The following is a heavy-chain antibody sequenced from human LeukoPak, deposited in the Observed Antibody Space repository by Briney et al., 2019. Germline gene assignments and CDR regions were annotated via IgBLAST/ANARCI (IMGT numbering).Heavy chain of an antibody. CDR3: ARGYASSSGWDYYGMDV. Sequence: SETLSLTCTVSGGSVSSGSYYWSWIRQPPGKGLEWIGYIYYSGSTNYNPSLKSRVTMSVDTSRNQFSLKLSSVTAADTAVYYCARGYASSSGWDYYGMDVWGQGTTVTVSS. CDR2: IYYSGST. J-gene: IGHJ6*02. D-gene: IGHD6-19*01. V-gene: IGHV4-61*01. CDR1: GGSVSSGSYY.